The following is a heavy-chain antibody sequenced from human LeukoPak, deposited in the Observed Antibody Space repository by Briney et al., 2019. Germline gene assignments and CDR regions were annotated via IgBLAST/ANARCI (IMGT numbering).Heavy chain of an antibody. Sequence: GGSLRLSCAASGFTFDSYWMTWVRQAPGKGLEWVANIKQDGSDKYYVDSVKGRFTISRDNAKNSLYLQMNSLRAEDTAVYFCAGEVLGVGATCDYWGQGTLVTVSS. V-gene: IGHV3-7*01. D-gene: IGHD1-26*01. CDR2: IKQDGSDK. CDR3: AGEVLGVGATCDY. CDR1: GFTFDSYW. J-gene: IGHJ4*02.